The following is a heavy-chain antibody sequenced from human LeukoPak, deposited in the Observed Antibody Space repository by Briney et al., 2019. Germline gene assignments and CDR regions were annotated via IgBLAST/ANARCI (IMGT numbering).Heavy chain of an antibody. J-gene: IGHJ3*02. CDR1: GYTFTSYG. Sequence: GASVKVSCKASGYTFTSYGISWVRQAPGQGLEWMGWISAYNGNTNYAQKLQGRVTMTTDTSTSTAYMELRSLRSEDTAVYYCARDPSALATIFGFDIWGQGTMVTVSS. D-gene: IGHD3-3*01. CDR2: ISAYNGNT. V-gene: IGHV1-18*01. CDR3: ARDPSALATIFGFDI.